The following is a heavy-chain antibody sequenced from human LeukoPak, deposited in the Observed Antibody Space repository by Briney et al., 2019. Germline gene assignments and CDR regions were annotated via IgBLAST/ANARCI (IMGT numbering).Heavy chain of an antibody. CDR1: GFTFSSYA. CDR3: ARDPTDIVVVPAAIGYHYGMDV. J-gene: IGHJ6*02. Sequence: PGGSLRLSCAASGFTFSSYAMHWVRQAPGKGLEWVAVISYDGSNKYYADSVKGRFTISRDNSKNTLYLQMNSLRAEDTAVYYCARDPTDIVVVPAAIGYHYGMDVWGQGTTVTVSS. CDR2: ISYDGSNK. D-gene: IGHD2-2*02. V-gene: IGHV3-30-3*01.